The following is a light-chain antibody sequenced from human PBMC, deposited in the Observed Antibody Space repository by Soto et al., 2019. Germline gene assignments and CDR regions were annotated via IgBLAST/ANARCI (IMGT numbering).Light chain of an antibody. CDR1: QNLLYSDGNTY. J-gene: IGKJ2*01. Sequence: DAVMTPSPLSLPVPLGQPASISCKSSQNLLYSDGNTYLNWFQQRPGQSPRRLIAKVSNRDSGVPDRFSGSGSGSDFTLKISRVEAEDVGIYYCMQASHWPYTFGQGTKLEIK. CDR2: KVS. CDR3: MQASHWPYT. V-gene: IGKV2-30*01.